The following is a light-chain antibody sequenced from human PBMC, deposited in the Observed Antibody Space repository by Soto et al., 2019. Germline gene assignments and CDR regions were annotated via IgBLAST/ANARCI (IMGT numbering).Light chain of an antibody. CDR1: SSNIGSNT. V-gene: IGLV1-44*01. CDR2: SNN. J-gene: IGLJ1*01. Sequence: QSVLTQPPSASGTPGQRVTISCSGSSSNIGSNTVNWYQQRPGTAPKLLIYSNNQRPSGVPDRFSGSKSGTSASLAISGLQSEDEADYYCAAWDDRLNGYVFGTGTKLPVL. CDR3: AAWDDRLNGYV.